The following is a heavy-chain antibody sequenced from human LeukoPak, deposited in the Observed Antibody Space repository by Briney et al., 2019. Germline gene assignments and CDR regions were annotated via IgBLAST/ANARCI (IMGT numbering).Heavy chain of an antibody. D-gene: IGHD4-17*01. J-gene: IGHJ4*02. Sequence: PSLKLSLTRMVSGGPIGKSCKYWGWTRQSPEKGLEWIGSIYYSGSTYYNPSLKSRVTISVDTSKNQFSLKLSSVTAADTAVYYCARLGDYGEYYFDYWGQGTLVTVPS. CDR3: ARLGDYGEYYFDY. V-gene: IGHV4-39*01. CDR1: GGPIGKSCKY. CDR2: IYYSGST.